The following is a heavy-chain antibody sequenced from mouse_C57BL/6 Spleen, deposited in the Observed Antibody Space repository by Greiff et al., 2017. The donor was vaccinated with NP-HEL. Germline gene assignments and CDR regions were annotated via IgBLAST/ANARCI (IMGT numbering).Heavy chain of an antibody. CDR1: GYSITSYY. V-gene: IGHV3-8*01. CDR3: ARLYYYGSSFYFDY. J-gene: IGHJ2*01. Sequence: EVKLMESGPGLAKPSQTLSLTCSVTGYSITSYYWNWIRKFPGNKLEYMGYISYSGSTSYNPSLNSRNSITRDTSKNQYYLQLNSVTTEDTATYYCARLYYYGSSFYFDYWGQGTTLTVSS. CDR2: ISYSGST. D-gene: IGHD1-1*01.